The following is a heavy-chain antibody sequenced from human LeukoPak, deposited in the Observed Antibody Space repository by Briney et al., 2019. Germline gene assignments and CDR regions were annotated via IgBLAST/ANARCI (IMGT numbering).Heavy chain of an antibody. CDR3: ARLPDYYSRHGAPG. CDR1: GFSFSSYE. CDR2: INHYGST. D-gene: IGHD3-10*01. Sequence: PGGSLRLSCAASGFSFSSYEMNWVRQAPGKGLEWIGEINHYGSTNYNPSLKSRITISVDTSKNQFSLKLSSVTAADTAVYYCARLPDYYSRHGAPGWGQGTLVTVSS. J-gene: IGHJ4*02. V-gene: IGHV4-34*01.